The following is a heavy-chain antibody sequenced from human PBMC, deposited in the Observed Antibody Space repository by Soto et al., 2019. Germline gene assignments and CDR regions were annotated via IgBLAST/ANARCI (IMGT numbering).Heavy chain of an antibody. Sequence: GSLRPSCATSGFPFSDYYMSWIRQAPGKGLEWLSHISPKSTYRNYADSVKGRFTISRDNTKSSLFLQMDSLGVEDTAVYYCARGGGGGLFEHWGQGVLVTVS. V-gene: IGHV3-11*06. CDR1: GFPFSDYY. CDR3: ARGGGGGLFEH. J-gene: IGHJ4*02. CDR2: ISPKSTYR. D-gene: IGHD2-21*01.